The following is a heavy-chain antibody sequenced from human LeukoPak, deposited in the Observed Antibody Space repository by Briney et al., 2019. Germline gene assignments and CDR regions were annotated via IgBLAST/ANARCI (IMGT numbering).Heavy chain of an antibody. D-gene: IGHD3-10*01. CDR1: GGSISSSSYY. CDR2: IYYSGST. V-gene: IGHV4-39*01. CDR3: ARFPPFSGAFDI. Sequence: SETLSLTCTVSGGSISSSSYYWGWIRQPPGKGLEWIGSIYYSGSTYYNPSLKSRVTISVDTSKNQFSLKLSSVTAADTAVYYCARFPPFSGAFDIWGQGTMVTVSS. J-gene: IGHJ3*02.